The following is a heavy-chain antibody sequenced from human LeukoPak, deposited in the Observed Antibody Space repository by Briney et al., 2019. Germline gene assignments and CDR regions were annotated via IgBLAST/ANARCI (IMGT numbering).Heavy chain of an antibody. J-gene: IGHJ2*01. D-gene: IGHD6-13*01. CDR1: GGSISSSSYF. CDR2: IYYTVST. Sequence: PSETLSLTCSVSGGSISSSSYFWGWIRQPPGKGLEWIGSIYYTVSTYYNPSLKSQVSMSIDTSKNQFSLKLSSVTAADTAVYFCARHRMYSSSAYRGWYFDLWGRGTLVTVSS. V-gene: IGHV4-39*01. CDR3: ARHRMYSSSAYRGWYFDL.